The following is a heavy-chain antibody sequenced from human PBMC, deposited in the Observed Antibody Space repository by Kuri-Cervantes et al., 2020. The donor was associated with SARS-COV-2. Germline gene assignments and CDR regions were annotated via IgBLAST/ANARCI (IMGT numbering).Heavy chain of an antibody. Sequence: GESLKISCAASGFTFSSYSMNWVRQAPGKGLEWVSSISSSSSSYIYYADSVKGRFTISRDNAKNSLYLQMNSLRAEDTAVYYCARTTYGSGSYWDDAFDIWGQGTLVTVSS. CDR1: GFTFSSYS. D-gene: IGHD3-10*01. J-gene: IGHJ3*02. V-gene: IGHV3-21*01. CDR2: ISSSSSSYI. CDR3: ARTTYGSGSYWDDAFDI.